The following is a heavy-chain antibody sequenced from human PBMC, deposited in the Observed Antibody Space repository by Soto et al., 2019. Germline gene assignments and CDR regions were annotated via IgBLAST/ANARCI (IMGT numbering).Heavy chain of an antibody. CDR2: IIPIFGTA. J-gene: IGHJ2*01. D-gene: IGHD6-13*01. Sequence: QVQLVQSGAEVKKPGSSVKVSCKASGGTFSSYAISWVRQAPGQGLEWMGGIIPIFGTANYAQKFQGRVTITADESTSKAYMELSSLRSEDTAVYYCARWFVAAAGVKGWYFDLWGRGTLVTVSS. CDR3: ARWFVAAAGVKGWYFDL. V-gene: IGHV1-69*12. CDR1: GGTFSSYA.